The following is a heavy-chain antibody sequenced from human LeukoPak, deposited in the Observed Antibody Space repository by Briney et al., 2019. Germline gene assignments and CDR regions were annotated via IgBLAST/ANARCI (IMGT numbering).Heavy chain of an antibody. V-gene: IGHV4-4*09. CDR3: ATSYDNKIVPYDC. CDR1: GVSITSYK. D-gene: IGHD3-9*01. Sequence: PSETLSLTCTVSGVSITSYKWSWLRQSPGKGLEWIGFISTSGRTDYNPSLTSRVSMSVDTSKSRVSLRLSSVTAEDTAVYYCATSYDNKIVPYDCWGQGILVTVSS. CDR2: ISTSGRT. J-gene: IGHJ4*02.